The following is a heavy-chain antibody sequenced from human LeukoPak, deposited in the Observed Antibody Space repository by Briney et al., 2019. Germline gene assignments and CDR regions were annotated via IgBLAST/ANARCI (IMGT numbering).Heavy chain of an antibody. J-gene: IGHJ3*01. V-gene: IGHV5-51*01. CDR1: GSIFTSYW. CDR2: IYPDDSDT. Sequence: GASLQISCKGSGSIFTSYWIAWVRQLRGKGLEWMGIIYPDDSDTRYSPSFQGQVTISADKSVSIAYLQWSSLKASDTAMYYCARPNITSYYDSRGYDAFDVWGQGTMVIVSS. CDR3: ARPNITSYYDSRGYDAFDV. D-gene: IGHD3-22*01.